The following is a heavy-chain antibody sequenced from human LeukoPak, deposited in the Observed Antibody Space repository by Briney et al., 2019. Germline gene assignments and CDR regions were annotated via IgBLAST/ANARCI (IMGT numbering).Heavy chain of an antibody. Sequence: ASVKVSCKASGYTFTSYDINWVRQATGQGLEWMGWMNPNRGNTGYAQKFQGRVTITRNTSISTAYMELSSLRSEDTAVYYCARGEPGGNGWNYWGQGTLVTVSS. J-gene: IGHJ4*02. V-gene: IGHV1-8*03. CDR2: MNPNRGNT. CDR1: GYTFTSYD. D-gene: IGHD6-25*01. CDR3: ARGEPGGNGWNY.